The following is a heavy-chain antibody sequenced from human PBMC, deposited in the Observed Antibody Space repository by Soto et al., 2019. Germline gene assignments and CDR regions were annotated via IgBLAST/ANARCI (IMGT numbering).Heavy chain of an antibody. V-gene: IGHV4-59*01. J-gene: IGHJ5*02. CDR1: GGSISSYY. Sequence: SETLSLTCTVSGGSISSYYWSWIRQPPGKGLEWIRYIYYSGSTNYNPSLKSRVTISVDTSKNQFSLKLSSVTAADTAVYYCGRVGRRYGYNSGWFDPWGQGTLVTVSS. CDR3: GRVGRRYGYNSGWFDP. CDR2: IYYSGST. D-gene: IGHD5-12*01.